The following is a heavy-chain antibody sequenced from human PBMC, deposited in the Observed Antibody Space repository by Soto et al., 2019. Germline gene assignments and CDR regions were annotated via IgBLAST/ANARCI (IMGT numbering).Heavy chain of an antibody. J-gene: IGHJ4*02. Sequence: SETLSLTCTVSGGSISSYFWSWIRQPPGQGLEWIGYIYYSGSTNYNPSLKSRVTISVDTSKNQFSLKLSSVTAADSAVYYCAILGSGSYYNLTYFDYWGQGTLVTVSS. D-gene: IGHD3-10*01. V-gene: IGHV4-59*12. CDR3: AILGSGSYYNLTYFDY. CDR1: GGSISSYF. CDR2: IYYSGST.